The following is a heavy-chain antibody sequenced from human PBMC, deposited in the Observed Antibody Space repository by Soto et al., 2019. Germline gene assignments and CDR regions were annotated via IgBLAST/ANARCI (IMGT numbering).Heavy chain of an antibody. CDR3: ARGGDGYNEY. D-gene: IGHD5-12*01. CDR1: GFTFSDYF. Sequence: QVQLVESGGGLVKPGGSLRLSCAASGFTFSDYFMSWIRQTPGKGLEWVSYISDSSSYTNYADSVKGRFTISRDNAENSLYLQMNSLRAEDTAMYYCARGGDGYNEYWVQGTLVTVSS. J-gene: IGHJ4*02. CDR2: ISDSSSYT. V-gene: IGHV3-11*05.